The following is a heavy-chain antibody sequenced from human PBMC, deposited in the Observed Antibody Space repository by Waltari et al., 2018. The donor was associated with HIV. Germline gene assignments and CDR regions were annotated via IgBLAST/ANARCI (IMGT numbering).Heavy chain of an antibody. CDR2: IYSGGSR. CDR1: GFTISSNY. CDR3: ARDPRSSGYYGMDV. J-gene: IGHJ6*02. D-gene: IGHD1-26*01. V-gene: IGHV3-53*01. Sequence: EVQLVASGGGLIEPGGSLRVSCAASGFTISSNYMSWVRQAPGKGLECVSVIYSGGSRYYADSVKGRFIISRDNSKNTVSLHMNSLRAEDTAVYYCARDPRSSGYYGMDVWGQGIKVTVSS.